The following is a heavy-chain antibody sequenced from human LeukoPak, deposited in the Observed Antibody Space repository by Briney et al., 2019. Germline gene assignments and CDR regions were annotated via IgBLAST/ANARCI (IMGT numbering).Heavy chain of an antibody. D-gene: IGHD1-14*01. Sequence: ASVTVSCKTSGYTFTNYYMHWVRQAPGQGPGWMGITRPRSGRTMYPQKFQGRVTMTWDMSTSTCYMELTNLTSADTAVNFCAREGPETYNFDFWGQGTLVTVSS. CDR1: GYTFTNYY. J-gene: IGHJ4*02. V-gene: IGHV1-46*01. CDR3: AREGPETYNFDF. CDR2: TRPRSGRT.